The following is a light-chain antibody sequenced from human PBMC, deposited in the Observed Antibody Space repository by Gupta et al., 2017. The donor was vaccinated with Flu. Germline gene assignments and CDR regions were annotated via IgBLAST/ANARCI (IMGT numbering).Light chain of an antibody. V-gene: IGKV1-27*01. Sequence: DIQMTQSPTSLSAFIGGRVTITCRASQGSSNYLAWYQQKPGKVPKLLVYAASTLQSGVPSRFSGGGSGPDFTLTISGLQSGDVATYYCQRYDGGRAFGPGTRVDVK. CDR3: QRYDGGRA. CDR2: AAS. CDR1: QGSSNY. J-gene: IGKJ3*01.